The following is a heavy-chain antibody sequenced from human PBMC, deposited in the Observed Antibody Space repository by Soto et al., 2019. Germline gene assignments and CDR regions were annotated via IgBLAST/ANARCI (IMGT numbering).Heavy chain of an antibody. V-gene: IGHV3-48*01. J-gene: IGHJ4*02. CDR1: GFTFSSYS. D-gene: IGHD3-9*01. CDR2: ISSSSSTI. Sequence: GGSLRLSCAASGFTFSSYSMNWVRQAPGKGLEWVSYISSSSSTIYYADSVKGRFTISRDNAKNSLYLQMNSLRAEDTAVYYCARENYDILTGYYPSFDYWGQGTLVTVSS. CDR3: ARENYDILTGYYPSFDY.